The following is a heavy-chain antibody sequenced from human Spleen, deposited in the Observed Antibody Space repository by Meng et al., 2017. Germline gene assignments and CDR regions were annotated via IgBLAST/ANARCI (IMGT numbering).Heavy chain of an antibody. J-gene: IGHJ4*02. Sequence: QAQLQESGPGLVKPSETLSLTCTVSGGSISHYYWSWIRQPAGKGLEWIGRIYSSGSTNYNPSLKSRVTMSIDTSKNQFSLKLTSVTAADTAVYYCARWDRSGSYQVYWGQGTLVTVSS. V-gene: IGHV4-4*07. D-gene: IGHD1-26*01. CDR2: IYSSGST. CDR1: GGSISHYY. CDR3: ARWDRSGSYQVY.